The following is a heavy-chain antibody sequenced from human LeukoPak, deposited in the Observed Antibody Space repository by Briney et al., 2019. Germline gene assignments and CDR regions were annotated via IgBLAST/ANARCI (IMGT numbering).Heavy chain of an antibody. Sequence: ASVKVSCKASGYTFTSYDINWVRQATGQGLEWMGWMNPNSGNTNYAQKLQGRVTMTTDTSTSTAYMELRSLRSDDTAVYYCARDQGLGLVQHWGQGTLVTVSS. D-gene: IGHD2-21*01. CDR2: MNPNSGNT. V-gene: IGHV1-18*01. J-gene: IGHJ1*01. CDR3: ARDQGLGLVQH. CDR1: GYTFTSYD.